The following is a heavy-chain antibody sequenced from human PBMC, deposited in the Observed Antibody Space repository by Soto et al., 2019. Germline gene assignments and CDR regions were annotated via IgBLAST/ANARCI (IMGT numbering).Heavy chain of an antibody. D-gene: IGHD2-15*01. Sequence: SETLSLTCAVYGGSFSGYYWSWIRQPPGKGLEWIGEINHSGSTNYNPSLKSRVTISVDTSKNQFSLKLSSVTAADTAVYYCASLGYCSGGSCYEVDYWGQGTLVTVSS. V-gene: IGHV4-34*01. CDR2: INHSGST. J-gene: IGHJ4*02. CDR1: GGSFSGYY. CDR3: ASLGYCSGGSCYEVDY.